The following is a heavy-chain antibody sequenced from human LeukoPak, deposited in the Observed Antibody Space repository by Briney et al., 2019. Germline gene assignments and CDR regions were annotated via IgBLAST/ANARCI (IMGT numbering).Heavy chain of an antibody. V-gene: IGHV4-39*01. CDR2: IDYSGRI. CDR1: GGSISSSSYY. CDR3: ARRGGSGSRGDYYFDY. J-gene: IGHJ4*02. Sequence: SETLSLTCTVSGGSISSSSYYWGWIRQPPGKGLEWIGSIDYSGRIYYNPSRKSRVTISVDTSKNQFSLRLSSVTAADTAVYYCARRGGSGSRGDYYFDYWGQGTLVTVSS. D-gene: IGHD3-10*01.